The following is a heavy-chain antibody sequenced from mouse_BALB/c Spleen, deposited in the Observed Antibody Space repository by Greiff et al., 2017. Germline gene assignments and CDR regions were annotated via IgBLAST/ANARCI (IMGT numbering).Heavy chain of an antibody. D-gene: IGHD2-14*01. V-gene: IGHV5-12-2*01. CDR1: GFTFSSYT. CDR2: ISNGGGST. CDR3: ARGEVLAY. J-gene: IGHJ3*01. Sequence: EVHLVESGGGLVQPGGSLKLSCAASGFTFSSYTMSWVRQTPEKRLEWVAYISNGGGSTYYPDTVKGRFTISRDNAKNTLYLQMSSLKSEDTAMYYCARGEVLAYWGQGTLVTVSA.